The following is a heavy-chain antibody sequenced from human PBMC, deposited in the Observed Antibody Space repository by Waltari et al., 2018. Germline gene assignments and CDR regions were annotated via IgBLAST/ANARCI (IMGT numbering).Heavy chain of an antibody. Sequence: EVQLVESGGGLVQPGGSLKLSCAASGFTFSGSAMHWVRQASGKVREWVGRIRSKANSDATAYAASVKGRFTISRDESKNTAYLQMNSLKTEDTAVDYCTRQGDYWGQGTLVTVSS. CDR3: TRQGDY. J-gene: IGHJ4*02. CDR1: GFTFSGSA. CDR2: IRSKANSDAT. V-gene: IGHV3-73*01.